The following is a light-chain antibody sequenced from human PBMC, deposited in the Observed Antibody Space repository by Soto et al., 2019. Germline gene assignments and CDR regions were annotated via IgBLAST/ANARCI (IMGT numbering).Light chain of an antibody. J-gene: IGKJ1*01. Sequence: EIVMTQSPATLSVSPGERATLSCRASQSVSGTLAWYQQKPGQAPRLLIYGASTRPTGIPASFSGSGSGTEFTLTISSLQSEDFAVYYCQQYNNWPPTFGQGTKVEIK. V-gene: IGKV3D-15*01. CDR2: GAS. CDR3: QQYNNWPPT. CDR1: QSVSGT.